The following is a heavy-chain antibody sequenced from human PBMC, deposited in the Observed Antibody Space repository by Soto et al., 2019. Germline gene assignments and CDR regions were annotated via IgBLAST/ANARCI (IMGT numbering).Heavy chain of an antibody. J-gene: IGHJ5*02. CDR2: IKGGSDI. Sequence: EVQLVESGGGLVQRGGSLRLSCAASGFTFSDFSMNWVRQAPGKGLEWVSYIKGGSDISYADSVKGRFTISRDNAKNSLYLEMNSLRDEDTAIYYCARDRDYAYVAWGQGTLVTVSS. V-gene: IGHV3-48*02. D-gene: IGHD3-16*01. CDR1: GFTFSDFS. CDR3: ARDRDYAYVA.